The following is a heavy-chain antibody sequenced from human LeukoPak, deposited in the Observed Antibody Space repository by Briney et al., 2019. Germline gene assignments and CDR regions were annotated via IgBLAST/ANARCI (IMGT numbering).Heavy chain of an antibody. CDR3: AGELYGLGAFDI. CDR2: IYHSGSS. CDR1: GYSISSGYY. D-gene: IGHD2-2*02. Sequence: PSETLSLTCTVSGYSISSGYYWGWIRQPPGKGLEWIGSIYHSGSSYYNPSLKSRVTISVDTSKNQFSLKLSSVTAADTAVYYCAGELYGLGAFDIWGQGTMVTVSS. J-gene: IGHJ3*02. V-gene: IGHV4-38-2*02.